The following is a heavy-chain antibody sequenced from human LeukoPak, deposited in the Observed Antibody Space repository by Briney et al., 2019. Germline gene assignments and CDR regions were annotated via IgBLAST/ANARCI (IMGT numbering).Heavy chain of an antibody. D-gene: IGHD6-13*01. CDR3: ATSSWLRDANFDS. CDR1: GGSFSGYY. Sequence: SETLSLTCAVYGGSFSGYYWSWIRQPPGKGLEWIGYIYYSGSTNYNPSLKSRVTISVDTSKNQFSLKLSSVTAADTAVYYCATSSWLRDANFDSWGQGTLVTVSS. V-gene: IGHV4-59*01. J-gene: IGHJ4*02. CDR2: IYYSGST.